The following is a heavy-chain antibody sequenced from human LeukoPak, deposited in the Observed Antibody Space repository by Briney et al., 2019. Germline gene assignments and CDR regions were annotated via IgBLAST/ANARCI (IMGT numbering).Heavy chain of an antibody. CDR3: ARRLYGSGNYHFGF. V-gene: IGHV4-39*01. CDR1: GGSISSSGYF. Sequence: SETLSLTCTVSGGSISSSGYFWAWIRQPPGKGLVWIGSISYSGSTYYNASLKSRVTISVDTSKNQISLNLSSVTAADTAMYYCARRLYGSGNYHFGFWGQGTLVTVSS. D-gene: IGHD3-10*01. J-gene: IGHJ4*02. CDR2: ISYSGST.